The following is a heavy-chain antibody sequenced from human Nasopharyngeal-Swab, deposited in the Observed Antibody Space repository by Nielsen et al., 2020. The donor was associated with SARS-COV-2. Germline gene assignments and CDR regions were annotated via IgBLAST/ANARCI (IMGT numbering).Heavy chain of an antibody. Sequence: GESLTISCAASGFTFSSYSMNWVRQAPGKGLEWVSSISSSSSYIYYADSVKGRFTISRDNAKNSLYLQMNSLRAEDTAVYYCARDQYYDSSGYYYYGMDVWGQGTTVTVSS. J-gene: IGHJ6*02. CDR1: GFTFSSYS. D-gene: IGHD3-22*01. CDR2: ISSSSSYI. V-gene: IGHV3-21*06. CDR3: ARDQYYDSSGYYYYGMDV.